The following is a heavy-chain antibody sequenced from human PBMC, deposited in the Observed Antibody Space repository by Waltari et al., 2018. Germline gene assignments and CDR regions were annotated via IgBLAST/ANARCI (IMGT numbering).Heavy chain of an antibody. CDR3: AKGNRGYEV. J-gene: IGHJ4*02. Sequence: QVQWLESGGGVVQPGGSLRLSCAASGFTFRGYGIHWVRQAPGKGLEWVAFIGFDGSNQNYADFVKGRFTISRDNSKNTLYLQMNSLRVEDTAVYYCAKGNRGYEVWGPGTLVTVSS. D-gene: IGHD5-12*01. V-gene: IGHV3-30*02. CDR2: IGFDGSNQ. CDR1: GFTFRGYG.